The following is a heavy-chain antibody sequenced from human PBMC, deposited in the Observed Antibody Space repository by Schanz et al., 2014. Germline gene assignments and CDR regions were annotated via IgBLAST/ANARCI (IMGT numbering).Heavy chain of an antibody. D-gene: IGHD3-16*01. CDR2: ISNHGLNT. CDR3: ARVETFNYDDITLYHHFFDP. Sequence: QVQLVESGGGVVQPGGSLRLSCAASGFIFGDYAIHWVRQAPGKGLEWVAAISNHGLNTYFGDSVKGRFTIARVNSRNAVFLQMINLKPEGLAIYYCARVETFNYDDITLYHHFFDPWGQGTLVTVSS. J-gene: IGHJ5*02. V-gene: IGHV3-30*03. CDR1: GFIFGDYA.